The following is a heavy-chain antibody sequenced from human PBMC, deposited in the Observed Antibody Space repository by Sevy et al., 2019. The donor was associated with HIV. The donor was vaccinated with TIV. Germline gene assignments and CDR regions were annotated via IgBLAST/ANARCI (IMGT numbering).Heavy chain of an antibody. CDR3: ARFVGDYFDF. CDR2: ISPRGSTI. CDR1: GFIFSDSY. V-gene: IGHV3-11*01. Sequence: GGSLRLSCEASGFIFSDSYMSWIRQAPGKGLEWISYISPRGSTIYYADSVKGRFTISGDNANNSLSLHLNSLRAEDTAIYYCARFVGDYFDFWGRGTLVTVSS. D-gene: IGHD4-17*01. J-gene: IGHJ4*02.